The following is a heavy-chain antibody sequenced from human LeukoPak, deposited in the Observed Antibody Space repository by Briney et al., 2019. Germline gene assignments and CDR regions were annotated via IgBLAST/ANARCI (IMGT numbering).Heavy chain of an antibody. CDR3: ARVYYSNSYDYWYFDL. CDR2: IYHSGST. CDR1: GYSISSGYY. J-gene: IGHJ2*01. V-gene: IGHV4-38-2*02. D-gene: IGHD6-13*01. Sequence: SETLSLTCTVSGYSISSGYYWGWIRQPPGKGLEWIGSIYHSGSTYYNPSLKSRVTISVDTSKNQFSLKLTSVTAADTAVYYCARVYYSNSYDYWYFDLWGRGTLVTVSS.